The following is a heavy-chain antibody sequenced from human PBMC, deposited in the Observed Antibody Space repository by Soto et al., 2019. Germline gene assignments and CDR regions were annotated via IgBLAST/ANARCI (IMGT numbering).Heavy chain of an antibody. J-gene: IGHJ4*01. Sequence: EVQLVESGGGLVKPGGSLRLSCAASGFTFTNAWINWVRQAPGKGLEWVGRIKSKTDGGTTDYAEPVKGRFAISRDDSNYMVYLQMNSLKIEDTAVYYCTTDSYSTIIIVRFDYWGHGTLVAVSS. CDR1: GFTFTNAW. CDR3: TTDSYSTIIIVRFDY. CDR2: IKSKTDGGTT. V-gene: IGHV3-15*07. D-gene: IGHD3-22*01.